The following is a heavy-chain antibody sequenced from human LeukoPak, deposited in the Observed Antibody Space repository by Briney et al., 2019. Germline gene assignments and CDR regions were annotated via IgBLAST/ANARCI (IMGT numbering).Heavy chain of an antibody. J-gene: IGHJ4*02. V-gene: IGHV1-8*01. CDR3: ARTKGFWSGKEVEYYFDY. CDR1: GYTFTSYD. Sequence: ASVKVSCKASGYTFTSYDINWVRQATGQGLEWMGWMNPNSGNTGYAQKFQDRVTMTRNTSISTAYMELSSLRSEDTAVYYCARTKGFWSGKEVEYYFDYWGQGTLVTVSS. D-gene: IGHD3-3*01. CDR2: MNPNSGNT.